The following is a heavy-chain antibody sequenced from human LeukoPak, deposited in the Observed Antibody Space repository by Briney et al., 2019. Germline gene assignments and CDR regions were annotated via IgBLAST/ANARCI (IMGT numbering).Heavy chain of an antibody. CDR2: IYTSGTT. D-gene: IGHD2-2*01. CDR3: ARSSRSWSTFDN. CDR1: GRSVSTSSSY. Sequence: SETLSLTCSVSGRSVSTSSSYWGWIRQSPGKGLEWIGSIYTSGTTHYNPSLKSRVTMSVDLSKNQFSLHLSSVTAADTAVYYCARSSRSWSTFDNWGQGTLVTVSS. J-gene: IGHJ4*02. V-gene: IGHV4-39*01.